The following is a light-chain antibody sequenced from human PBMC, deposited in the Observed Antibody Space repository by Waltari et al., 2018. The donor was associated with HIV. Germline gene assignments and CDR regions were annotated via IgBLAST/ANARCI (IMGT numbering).Light chain of an antibody. CDR1: SSDIGSYKF. J-gene: IGLJ3*02. CDR3: SSLTTTGTLV. CDR2: DAD. Sequence: QSVLTQPASVSGSLGQSITISCIATSSDIGSYKFVSWYQHHSDKAPKLVIYDADNRPSGIPCRFSGSQSGNTASLTISGLQAEDEADYYCSSLTTTGTLVFGGGTKVTVL. V-gene: IGLV2-14*01.